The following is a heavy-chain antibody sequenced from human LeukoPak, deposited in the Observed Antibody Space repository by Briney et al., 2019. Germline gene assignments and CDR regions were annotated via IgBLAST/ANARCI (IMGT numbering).Heavy chain of an antibody. Sequence: GGSLRLSCAASGFTFSSYSMNWVRQAPGKGLEWVSSISSSSSYIYYADSVKGRFTISRDNAKNPLYLQMNSLRAEDTAVYYCAVSPYSSSWYFYYWGQGTLVTVSS. CDR2: ISSSSSYI. V-gene: IGHV3-21*01. CDR3: AVSPYSSSWYFYY. CDR1: GFTFSSYS. J-gene: IGHJ4*02. D-gene: IGHD6-13*01.